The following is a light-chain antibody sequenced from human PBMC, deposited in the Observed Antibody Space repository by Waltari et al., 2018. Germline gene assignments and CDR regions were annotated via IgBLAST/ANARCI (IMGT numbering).Light chain of an antibody. J-gene: IGKJ1*01. CDR3: QQYGSSPST. V-gene: IGKV3-20*01. CDR1: QRVSSSY. Sequence: EIVLTQSPGTLSLSPGERATVSCRARQRVSSSYLAWYQQKPGQAPRLLSYGASSRATGIPDRFSGSGSGTDFTLTISRLEPEDFAVYYCQQYGSSPSTFGQGTKVEIK. CDR2: GAS.